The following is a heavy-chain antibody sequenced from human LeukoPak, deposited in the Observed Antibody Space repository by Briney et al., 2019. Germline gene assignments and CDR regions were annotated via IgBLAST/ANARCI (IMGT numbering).Heavy chain of an antibody. CDR1: GYIFFNYG. CDR3: ARGLPLVSRSWYPFDP. Sequence: ASVTVSCKASGYIFFNYGINWVRQAPGQGLEWMGWISPNNGNTDFARNFQDRVTMTTDTSTSTVYMELRSLRSDDTAVYYCARGLPLVSRSWYPFDPWGQGTLVTVSS. J-gene: IGHJ5*02. V-gene: IGHV1-18*01. CDR2: ISPNNGNT. D-gene: IGHD6-13*01.